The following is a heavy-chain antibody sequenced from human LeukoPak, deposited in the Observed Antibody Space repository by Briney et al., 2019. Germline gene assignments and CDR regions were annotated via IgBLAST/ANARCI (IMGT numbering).Heavy chain of an antibody. V-gene: IGHV3-23*01. CDR3: AKYVLVTGADTFDI. D-gene: IGHD2-21*02. CDR1: GFTFNNYP. Sequence: GGSLRLSCAAPGFTFNNYPMTWVRQAPGKGLEWVSSMSGSGERIYYADSVKGRFTISRDNSKNMLYLRMDSLRAEDTAIYYCAKYVLVTGADTFDIWGQGTMVTISS. CDR2: MSGSGERI. J-gene: IGHJ3*02.